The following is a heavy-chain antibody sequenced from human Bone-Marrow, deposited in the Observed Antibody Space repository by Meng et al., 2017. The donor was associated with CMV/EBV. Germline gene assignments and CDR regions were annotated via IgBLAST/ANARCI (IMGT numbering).Heavy chain of an antibody. J-gene: IGHJ4*02. V-gene: IGHV3-23*01. CDR1: GFTFSSYA. Sequence: GGSLRLSCAASGFTFSSYAMSWVRQAPGKGLEWVSAISGSGGSNYYADSVKGRFTIARDNSTSTQYLQMNCLRAEDTAVYYAAKDGSIVIVPAAPGEYFDYWGQGTLVTVSS. CDR3: AKDGSIVIVPAAPGEYFDY. D-gene: IGHD2-2*01. CDR2: ISGSGGSN.